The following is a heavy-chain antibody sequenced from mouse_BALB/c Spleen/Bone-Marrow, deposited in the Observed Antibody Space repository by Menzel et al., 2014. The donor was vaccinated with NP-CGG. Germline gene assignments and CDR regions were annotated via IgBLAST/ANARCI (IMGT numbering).Heavy chain of an antibody. Sequence: EVMLVESGGGLVQPGGSRKLSCAASGFTFSSFGMHWVRQAPEKGRVWVAYISSGSSTIYYADTVKGRSTISRDNPKNTLFLQMPSLRSEDTAMYYCARGAARATWFAYWGQGTLVTVSA. D-gene: IGHD3-1*01. CDR1: GFTFSSFG. CDR2: ISSGSSTI. J-gene: IGHJ3*01. V-gene: IGHV5-17*02. CDR3: ARGAARATWFAY.